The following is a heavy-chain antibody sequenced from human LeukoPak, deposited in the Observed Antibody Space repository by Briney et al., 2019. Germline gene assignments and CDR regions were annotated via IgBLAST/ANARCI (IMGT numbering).Heavy chain of an antibody. Sequence: GGSLRLSCAASGFTFSKYWMHWVRQAPGEGLMWISRIDSDGGSTSYADSVKGRFTISRANAKDTLYLQMNSLRAEDTAVYYCVRDGDQVVEFDYWGQGILVTVSS. D-gene: IGHD3-16*02. V-gene: IGHV3-74*01. CDR3: VRDGDQVVEFDY. CDR2: IDSDGGST. J-gene: IGHJ4*02. CDR1: GFTFSKYW.